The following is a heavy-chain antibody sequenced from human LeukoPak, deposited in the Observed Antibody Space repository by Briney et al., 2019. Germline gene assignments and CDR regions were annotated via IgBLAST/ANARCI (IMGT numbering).Heavy chain of an antibody. V-gene: IGHV5-51*01. J-gene: IGHJ4*02. Sequence: GESLKISCKGSGYTFATNWIGWVRQIPGKGLEWMGIIYPSDSDTRYSPAFQGQVTISADKSITTAFLQWSSLKASDSGMYYRVRSAHFDYWGQGTLVTVSS. CDR1: GYTFATNW. CDR2: IYPSDSDT. CDR3: VRSAHFDY.